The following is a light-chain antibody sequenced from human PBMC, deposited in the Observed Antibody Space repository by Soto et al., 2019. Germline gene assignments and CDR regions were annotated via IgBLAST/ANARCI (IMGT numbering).Light chain of an antibody. CDR1: QSVSSSY. CDR3: QQYGSSPNT. Sequence: EIVLTQSPGTLSLSPGDGATLSCRASQSVSSSYLAWYQQKPGQAPRLLIYGASSRATGVPDRFSGRGSGTDFTLTINRLEAEDFAVYYCQQYGSSPNTFGQGTKGEIE. J-gene: IGKJ2*01. CDR2: GAS. V-gene: IGKV3-20*01.